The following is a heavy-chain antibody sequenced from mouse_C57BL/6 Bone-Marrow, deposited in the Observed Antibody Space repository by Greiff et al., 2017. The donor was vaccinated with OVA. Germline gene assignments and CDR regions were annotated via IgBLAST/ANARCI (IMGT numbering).Heavy chain of an antibody. D-gene: IGHD1-1*01. J-gene: IGHJ1*03. V-gene: IGHV1-74*01. CDR1: GYTFTSYW. Sequence: VQLQQPGAELVKPGASVKVSCKASGYTFTSYWMHWVKQRPGQGLEWIGRIHPSDSDTNYNQKFKGKAKLTVDKSSSTAYMQLSSLTSEDSAVYYCAIPLPYYGSSYWYFDVWGTGTTVTVSS. CDR2: IHPSDSDT. CDR3: AIPLPYYGSSYWYFDV.